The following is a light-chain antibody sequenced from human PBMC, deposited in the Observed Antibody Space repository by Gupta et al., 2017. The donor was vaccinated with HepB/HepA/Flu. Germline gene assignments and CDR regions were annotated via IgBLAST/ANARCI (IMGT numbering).Light chain of an antibody. CDR1: QRVSSTY. CDR2: GAS. V-gene: IGKV3-20*01. J-gene: IGKJ1*01. CDR3: HLYSNSLGRT. Sequence: EIVLTQSPGTLSLSPGERATLSCRASQRVSSTYLAWYQHKPGQPPRLLISGASKRATGIPDRFSGSGSGTDFTLTIRTLEPEDFAFYYCHLYSNSLGRTFGQGTKVEIK.